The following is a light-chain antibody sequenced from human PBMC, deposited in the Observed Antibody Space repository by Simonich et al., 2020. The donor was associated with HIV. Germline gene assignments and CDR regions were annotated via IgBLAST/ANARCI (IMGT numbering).Light chain of an antibody. CDR2: GAS. V-gene: IGKV3-15*01. J-gene: IGKJ2*01. Sequence: EIVMTQSPATLSVSPGARATLSCRASQSVSSNLAWYQQKPGQAPRLLISGASTRATGIPAMFSGSGSVTEFTLTISSLQSEDFAVYYCQQYNNWPPYTFGQGTKLEIK. CDR1: QSVSSN. CDR3: QQYNNWPPYT.